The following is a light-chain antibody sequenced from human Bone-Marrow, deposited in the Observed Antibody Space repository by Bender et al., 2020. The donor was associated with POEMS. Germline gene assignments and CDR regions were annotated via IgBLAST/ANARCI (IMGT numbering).Light chain of an antibody. CDR3: AAWDDTLEGWV. J-gene: IGLJ3*02. V-gene: IGLV1-44*01. CDR1: SSNIRAHA. CDR2: SSH. Sequence: QSVLTQPPSASGTPGQRVTISCSGGSSNIRAHAVNWYQHLPGTAPKLLIYSSHRRPSEVPDRFSGSRSGTSASLAISGLQSDDEAEYYCAAWDDTLEGWVFGGGTKLTVL.